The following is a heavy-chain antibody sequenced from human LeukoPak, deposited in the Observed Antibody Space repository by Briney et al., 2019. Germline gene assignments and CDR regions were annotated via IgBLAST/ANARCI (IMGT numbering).Heavy chain of an antibody. CDR1: GGSINSYD. V-gene: IGHV4-59*04. CDR3: AAGPWELDY. Sequence: PSETLSLTCTVSGGSINSYDWAWIRQSPGKGLEWIGYIYKTGRTFYFPSLESRVTMSKDTSRKQLSLRLRSVTAADTAVYFCAAGPWELDYWGQGTLVTVSS. D-gene: IGHD1-26*01. J-gene: IGHJ4*02. CDR2: IYKTGRT.